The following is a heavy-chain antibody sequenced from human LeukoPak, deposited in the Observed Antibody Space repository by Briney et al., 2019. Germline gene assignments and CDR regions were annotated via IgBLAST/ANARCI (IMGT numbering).Heavy chain of an antibody. CDR3: AREGLPYYFDY. CDR1: GGSISNYY. D-gene: IGHD5-12*01. V-gene: IGHV4-59*01. CDR2: IYYSGST. Sequence: SETLSLTCTVSGGSISNYYWSWIRQPPGKGLEWIGYIYYSGSTNYNPSLKSRVTISVDTSKNQFSLKLSSVTAADTAVYYCAREGLPYYFDYWGQGTLVTVSS. J-gene: IGHJ4*02.